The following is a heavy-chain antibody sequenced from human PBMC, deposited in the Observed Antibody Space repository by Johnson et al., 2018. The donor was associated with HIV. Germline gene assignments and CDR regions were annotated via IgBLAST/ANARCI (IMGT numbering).Heavy chain of an antibody. J-gene: IGHJ3*02. V-gene: IGHV3-11*04. CDR2: ISSSGSSI. CDR1: GFTFSDYY. D-gene: IGHD4-23*01. Sequence: QVQVVESGGGLVKPGGSLRLSCAASGFTFSDYYMSWIRQAPGKGLEWVSYISSSGSSIYYADSVKGRFTISRDNSKNTRYLQMNSLRAEDTAVYYCAKDLAPYRTVVKSRDAFDIWGQGTMVTVSS. CDR3: AKDLAPYRTVVKSRDAFDI.